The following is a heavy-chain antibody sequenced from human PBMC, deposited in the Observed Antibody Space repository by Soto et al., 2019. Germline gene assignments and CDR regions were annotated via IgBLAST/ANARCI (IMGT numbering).Heavy chain of an antibody. Sequence: PGGSLRLSCAASGFTFSSYSMNWVRQAPGKGLEWVSYISSNSSTIYYADSVKGRFTISRDNAKNSLYLQMNSLRDEDTAVYYWARDRTDTAMVIDAFDIWGQGTMVTVSS. CDR2: ISSNSSTI. V-gene: IGHV3-48*02. D-gene: IGHD5-18*01. J-gene: IGHJ3*02. CDR3: ARDRTDTAMVIDAFDI. CDR1: GFTFSSYS.